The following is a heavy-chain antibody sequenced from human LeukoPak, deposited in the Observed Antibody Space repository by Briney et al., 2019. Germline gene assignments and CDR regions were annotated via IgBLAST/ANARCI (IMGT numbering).Heavy chain of an antibody. CDR3: AREAVAGAFDY. J-gene: IGHJ4*02. CDR2: IYYSGST. Sequence: PSETLSLTCTVSGGSISSYYWSWIRQPPGKGLEWIGYIYYSGSTNYNPPLKSRVTISVDTSKNQFSLRLNSVTAADTAVYYCAREAVAGAFDYWGQGTLVTVSS. CDR1: GGSISSYY. D-gene: IGHD6-19*01. V-gene: IGHV4-59*01.